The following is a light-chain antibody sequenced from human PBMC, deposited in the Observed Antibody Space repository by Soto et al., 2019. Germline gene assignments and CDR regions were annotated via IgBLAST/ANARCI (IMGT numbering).Light chain of an antibody. CDR3: QHSYRTPHT. J-gene: IGKJ2*01. V-gene: IGKV1-39*01. Sequence: DIQMTQSPSSLSASVGDRVTITCRASQGVSAYLLWYHQRQGRAPELLIYAASNLKSVVPSRFSGSGSGTNFHLSLTNLQPADFGTEYCQHSYRTPHTFGQGTKLETK. CDR2: AAS. CDR1: QGVSAY.